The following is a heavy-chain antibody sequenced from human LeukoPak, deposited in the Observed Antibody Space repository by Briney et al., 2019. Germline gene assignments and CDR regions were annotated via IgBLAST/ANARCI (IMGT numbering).Heavy chain of an antibody. V-gene: IGHV3-21*01. CDR1: EFTFSSYS. Sequence: PGGSLRLSCAASEFTFSSYSMNWVRQAPGKGLEWVSSISSSSSYIYYADSVKGRFTISRDNAKNSLYLQMNSLRAEDTAVYYCARVRVVVPAAPMDYWGQGSLVTVSS. CDR2: ISSSSSYI. CDR3: ARVRVVVPAAPMDY. J-gene: IGHJ4*02. D-gene: IGHD2-2*01.